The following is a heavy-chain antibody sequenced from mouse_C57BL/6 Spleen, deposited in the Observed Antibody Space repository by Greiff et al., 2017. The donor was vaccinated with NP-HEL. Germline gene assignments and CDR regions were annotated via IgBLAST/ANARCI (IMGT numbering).Heavy chain of an antibody. J-gene: IGHJ3*01. D-gene: IGHD2-4*01. CDR3: ARRGDYDYDEFAY. CDR2: IYPGSGNT. CDR1: GYTFTDYY. V-gene: IGHV1-76*01. Sequence: QVQLQQSGAELVRPGASVKLSCKASGYTFTDYYINWVKQRPGQGLEWIARIYPGSGNTYYNEKFKGKATLTAEKSSSTAYMQLSSLTSEDSAVYFCARRGDYDYDEFAYWGQGTLVTVSA.